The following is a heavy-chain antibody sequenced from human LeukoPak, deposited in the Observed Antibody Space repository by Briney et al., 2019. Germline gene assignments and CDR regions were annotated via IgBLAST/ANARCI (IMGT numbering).Heavy chain of an antibody. D-gene: IGHD6-13*01. J-gene: IGHJ4*02. Sequence: SETLSLTCTVSGGSMSGYYWSRIRQPPGKGLEYIGYIYYTGSTYYNPSLKSRVTISVDTSKNQFSLRLSSVTAADTAVYYCARDARAGNFDYWGQGILVTVSS. CDR2: IYYTGST. CDR1: GGSMSGYY. CDR3: ARDARAGNFDY. V-gene: IGHV4-59*01.